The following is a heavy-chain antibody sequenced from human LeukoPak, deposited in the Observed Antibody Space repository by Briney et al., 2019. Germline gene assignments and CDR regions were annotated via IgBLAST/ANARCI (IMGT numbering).Heavy chain of an antibody. V-gene: IGHV3-7*01. CDR3: ASGQSTVLDRLDP. D-gene: IGHD4-11*01. Sequence: GGSLRLSCAASGFTFSSYWMSWVRQAPGKGLEWVANIKQDGSEKYYVDSVKGRFTISRDNAKNLLYLQMNSLRAEDTAGYYCASGQSTVLDRLDPWGQGTLVTVSS. J-gene: IGHJ5*02. CDR2: IKQDGSEK. CDR1: GFTFSSYW.